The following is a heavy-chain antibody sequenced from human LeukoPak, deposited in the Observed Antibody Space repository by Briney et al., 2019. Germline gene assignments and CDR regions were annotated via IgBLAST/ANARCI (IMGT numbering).Heavy chain of an antibody. Sequence: GGSLRLSCAASGFTFSSYAMSWVRQAPGKGLEWVSAISGSGGSTYYADSVKGRFTISRDNSKNTLYLQMNSLRAEDTAVYYCSAGSSLRVRWYYYYMDVWGKGTTVTVSS. V-gene: IGHV3-23*01. CDR2: ISGSGGST. D-gene: IGHD3-3*01. CDR3: SAGSSLRVRWYYYYMDV. J-gene: IGHJ6*03. CDR1: GFTFSSYA.